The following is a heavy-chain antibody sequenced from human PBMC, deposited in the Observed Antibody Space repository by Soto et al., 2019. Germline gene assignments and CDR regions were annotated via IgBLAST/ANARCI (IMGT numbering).Heavy chain of an antibody. CDR1: GFTFSGSA. CDR2: ISGGGDTT. J-gene: IGHJ4*02. D-gene: IGHD3-10*01. CDR3: AKGRGGSGSLTPRVDF. Sequence: PGGSLRLSCAASGFTFSGSAMTWVRQAPGKGLEWVSAISGGGDTTSYADSVKGRFTVSRDGSKNTLYLQMSSLRAEDTALYYCAKGRGGSGSLTPRVDFWGQGTLVTVSS. V-gene: IGHV3-23*01.